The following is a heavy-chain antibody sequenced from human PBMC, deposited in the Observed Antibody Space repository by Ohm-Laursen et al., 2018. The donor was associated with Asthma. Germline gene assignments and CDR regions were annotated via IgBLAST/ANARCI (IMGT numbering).Heavy chain of an antibody. D-gene: IGHD3-22*01. V-gene: IGHV1-2*06. J-gene: IGHJ4*02. CDR2: INPNSGGT. CDR3: AREGSYDDLDY. Sequence: SSVKVSCKASGYTFTGYSMHWVRQAPGQGLEWMGRINPNSGGTNYALKFQGRVTMNRDTSISTAYMELNSLRSDDTALYYCAREGSYDDLDYWGQGTRVTVPS. CDR1: GYTFTGYS.